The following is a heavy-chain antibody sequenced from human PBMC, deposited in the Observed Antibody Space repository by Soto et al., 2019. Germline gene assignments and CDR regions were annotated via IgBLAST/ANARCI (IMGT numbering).Heavy chain of an antibody. V-gene: IGHV3-21*01. Sequence: GGSLRLSCAASGFTFSSYSMNWVRQAPGKGLEWVSSISSSSSYIYYADSVKGRFTISRDNAKNSLYLQMNSLRAEDTAVYYCARDPSSSWYRWFDPWGQGTLVTVSS. D-gene: IGHD6-13*01. CDR1: GFTFSSYS. J-gene: IGHJ5*02. CDR3: ARDPSSSWYRWFDP. CDR2: ISSSSSYI.